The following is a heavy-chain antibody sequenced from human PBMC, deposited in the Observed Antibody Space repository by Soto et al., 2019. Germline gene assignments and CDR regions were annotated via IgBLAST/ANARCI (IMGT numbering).Heavy chain of an antibody. J-gene: IGHJ3*01. V-gene: IGHV4-30-4*01. CDR2: IYYSGST. CDR1: GGSISSGDYY. Sequence: QVQLQESGPGRVKPSQTLSLTCTVSGGSISSGDYYWGWIRQPPGKGLEWIAYIYYSGSTYYNPSLESRVTLSVDTSKNQFSLELSSVTAADTAVYYCARGVTGNAFDVWGQGTMVTVS. D-gene: IGHD7-27*01. CDR3: ARGVTGNAFDV.